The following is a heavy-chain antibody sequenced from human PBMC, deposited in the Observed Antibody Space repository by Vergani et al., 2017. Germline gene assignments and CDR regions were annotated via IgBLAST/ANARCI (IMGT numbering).Heavy chain of an antibody. V-gene: IGHV4-39*01. D-gene: IGHD1-26*01. CDR1: GGSISSSSYY. CDR3: AGLRAVVGSSGYYYYYGMDV. Sequence: QLQLQESGPGLVKPSETLSLTCTVSGGSISSSSYYWGWIRQPPGKGLEWIGSIYYSGSTYYNPSLKSRVTISVDTSKNQFSLKLSSVTAADTAVYYCAGLRAVVGSSGYYYYYGMDVWGQGTTVTVSS. CDR2: IYYSGST. J-gene: IGHJ6*02.